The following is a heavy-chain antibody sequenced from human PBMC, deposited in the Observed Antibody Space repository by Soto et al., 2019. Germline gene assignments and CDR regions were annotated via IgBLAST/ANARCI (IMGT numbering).Heavy chain of an antibody. CDR3: AKDRVGGTFYTPLAF. CDR1: VVNFDNYG. CDR2: ITYDGSFQ. J-gene: IGHJ4*02. Sequence: GSLRLCGQASVVNFDNYGMHWVRQAPGKGLEWVAVITYDGSFQYYADSVKGRFTISRDNSKNTLSLHLNTLKPEDTAVYHCAKDRVGGTFYTPLAFWGQGTLVTSPQ. D-gene: IGHD1-7*01. V-gene: IGHV3-30*18.